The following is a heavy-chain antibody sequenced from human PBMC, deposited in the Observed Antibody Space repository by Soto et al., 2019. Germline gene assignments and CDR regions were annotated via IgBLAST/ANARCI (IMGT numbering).Heavy chain of an antibody. J-gene: IGHJ4*02. V-gene: IGHV3-21*01. Sequence: PGGSLRLSCAASGFTFSTYSMNWVRQAPGKGLEWVSCIGSSSSYMYYADSVKGRFTISRDNAKNSLYLQMNSLRAEDTAVYYCARDGTSIIDYWGQGALVTVSS. CDR1: GFTFSTYS. CDR2: IGSSSSYM. D-gene: IGHD3-10*01. CDR3: ARDGTSIIDY.